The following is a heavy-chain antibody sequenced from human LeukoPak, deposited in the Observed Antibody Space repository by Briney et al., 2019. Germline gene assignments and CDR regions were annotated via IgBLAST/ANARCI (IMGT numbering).Heavy chain of an antibody. CDR1: GFTFGDYA. Sequence: GGSLRLSCTASGFTFGDYAISWFRQAPGKGLEWVGFIRSKAYGGTTEYAASVKGRFTISRDDSKSIAYLQMNSLKTEDTAVYYCTRDWGCSSTSCYGGGFDYWGQGTLVTVSS. CDR2: IRSKAYGGTT. D-gene: IGHD2-2*01. CDR3: TRDWGCSSTSCYGGGFDY. V-gene: IGHV3-49*03. J-gene: IGHJ4*02.